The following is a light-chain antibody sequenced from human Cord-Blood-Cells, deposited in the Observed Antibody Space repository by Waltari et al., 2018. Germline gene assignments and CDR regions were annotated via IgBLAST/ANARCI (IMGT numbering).Light chain of an antibody. CDR3: SSYTSSSPDVV. CDR1: SSDVGGYNY. V-gene: IGLV2-14*01. Sequence: QSALTQPASVSGSPGQSITIPCTGTSSDVGGYNYVSWYQQHPGKAPKLMIYDVSKRPSGVSNRFSGSKSGNTASLTISGLQAEDEADYYCSSYTSSSPDVVFGGGTKLTVL. J-gene: IGLJ2*01. CDR2: DVS.